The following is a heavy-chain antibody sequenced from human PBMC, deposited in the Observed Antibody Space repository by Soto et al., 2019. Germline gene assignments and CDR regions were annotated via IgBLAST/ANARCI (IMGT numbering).Heavy chain of an antibody. D-gene: IGHD6-19*01. CDR1: GFAFGSYW. Sequence: EVQLVESGGGLVQPGGSLRLSCAVSGFAFGSYWMNWVRLIPGKGLEWVAYIKPDGSATYYVDSVKGRVTISRDNAKNSLYLQMNRLRAENTAVYYCAKSRQPPPSGAFDIWGQGTMVTVSS. V-gene: IGHV3-7*03. J-gene: IGHJ3*02. CDR3: AKSRQPPPSGAFDI. CDR2: IKPDGSAT.